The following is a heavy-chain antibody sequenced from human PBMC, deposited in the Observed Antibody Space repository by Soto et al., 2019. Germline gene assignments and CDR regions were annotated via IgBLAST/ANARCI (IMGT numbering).Heavy chain of an antibody. CDR3: ARITSGYYTRSFDY. V-gene: IGHV3-48*02. CDR1: GFTFSTYT. D-gene: IGHD3-22*01. J-gene: IGHJ4*02. CDR2: FISSSFTI. Sequence: PGGSLRLSCAASGFTFSTYTMNWVRQAPGKGLEWVSFFISSSFTIYYADSVKGRFTISRDIVKNSLYLQMNSLRDEDTAVYYCARITSGYYTRSFDYWGQGTLVTVSS.